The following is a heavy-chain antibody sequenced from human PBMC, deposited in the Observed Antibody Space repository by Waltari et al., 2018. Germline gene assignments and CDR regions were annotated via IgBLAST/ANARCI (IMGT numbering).Heavy chain of an antibody. Sequence: QVQLVQSGAEVKKPGASVKVSCKASGYTFTGYYMHWVRQAPGQGLEWMGWINPNRGGTNYAQKFQGWVTMTRDTSSSTAYMELSRLRSDDTAVYFCAREYGYDSDAFDIWGQGTMVTVSS. D-gene: IGHD1-20*01. CDR2: INPNRGGT. CDR3: AREYGYDSDAFDI. J-gene: IGHJ3*02. CDR1: GYTFTGYY. V-gene: IGHV1-2*04.